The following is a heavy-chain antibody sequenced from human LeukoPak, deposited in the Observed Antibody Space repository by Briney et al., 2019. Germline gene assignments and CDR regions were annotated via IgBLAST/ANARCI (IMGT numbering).Heavy chain of an antibody. CDR3: ARDVVDVVVVAATVYYYYYMDV. V-gene: IGHV1-46*01. Sequence: ASVKVSCKASGYTFTSYYMHWVRQAPGQGLEWMGIINPSGGSTSYAQKFQGRVTMTRDMSTSTVYMELSSLRSDDTAVYYCARDVVDVVVVAATVYYYYYMDVWGKGTTVTISS. D-gene: IGHD2-15*01. J-gene: IGHJ6*03. CDR2: INPSGGST. CDR1: GYTFTSYY.